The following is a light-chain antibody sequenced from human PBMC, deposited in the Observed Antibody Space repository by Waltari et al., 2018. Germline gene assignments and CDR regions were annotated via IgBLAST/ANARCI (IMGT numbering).Light chain of an antibody. CDR3: QQYNPNFLYT. CDR2: QAS. CDR1: QSISSW. Sequence: DIPMTQSPSTLSASVGDRVTITCRASQSISSWLAWYQQKPCKAPKLLIYQASSLESGVPSRFSGSGSGTEFTLTISSLQPDDFATYYCQQYNPNFLYTFGQGTKVEI. V-gene: IGKV1-5*03. J-gene: IGKJ2*01.